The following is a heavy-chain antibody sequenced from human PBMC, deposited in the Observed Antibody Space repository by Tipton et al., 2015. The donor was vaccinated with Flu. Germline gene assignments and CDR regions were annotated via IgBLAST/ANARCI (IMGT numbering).Heavy chain of an antibody. CDR2: IYDSGST. CDR3: ARRDYDILTGSRAFDI. D-gene: IGHD3-9*01. J-gene: IGHJ3*02. V-gene: IGHV4-59*08. CDR1: GGSITTYY. Sequence: LRLSCTVSGGSITTYYWSWIRQSPGKGLEWIGYIYDSGSTNYNPSLKSRVTISVGTSKNQFSLKLTSVTAADTAVYYCARRDYDILTGSRAFDIWGQGTMVTVSP.